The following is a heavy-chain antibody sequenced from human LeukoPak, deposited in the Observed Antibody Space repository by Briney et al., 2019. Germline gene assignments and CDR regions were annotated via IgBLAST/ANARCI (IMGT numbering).Heavy chain of an antibody. D-gene: IGHD4-17*01. V-gene: IGHV1-2*04. CDR2: INPNSGGT. J-gene: IGHJ4*02. CDR3: ARGNGDYGHQPFDY. CDR1: GYTFTGYY. Sequence: ASVKVSCKASGYTFTGYYMHWVRQAPGQGLEWMGWINPNSGGTNYAQKFQGWVTMTRDTSISAAYMELSRLRSDDTAVYYCARGNGDYGHQPFDYWGQGTLVTVSS.